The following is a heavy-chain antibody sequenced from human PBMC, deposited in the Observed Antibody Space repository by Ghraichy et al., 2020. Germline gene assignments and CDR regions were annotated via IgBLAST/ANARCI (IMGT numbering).Heavy chain of an antibody. D-gene: IGHD6-13*01. CDR2: IHTSGSS. Sequence: SETLSLTCTVSGGSISRFYWSWIRQPAGKGLEWIGRIHTSGSSNYNPSLKSRVSMSVDTPKNQFSLDLSSVTAADTAVYYCARVRGDGYYWYFDLWGRGTLFTVSS. CDR3: ARVRGDGYYWYFDL. J-gene: IGHJ2*01. CDR1: GGSISRFY. V-gene: IGHV4-4*07.